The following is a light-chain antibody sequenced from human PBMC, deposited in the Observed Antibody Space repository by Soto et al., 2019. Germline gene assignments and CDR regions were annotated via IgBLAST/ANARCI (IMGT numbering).Light chain of an antibody. Sequence: ETVLTQSPATLSLSPGERATLSCRASHNVDIYVAWYQQKPGQAPRLLIYDATNRATGIPARFSGSGSGTDFTLTXXSLEPEDFAVYYCXQRKIWPPITFGQGTRLETK. CDR3: XQRKIWPPIT. CDR2: DAT. J-gene: IGKJ5*01. CDR1: HNVDIY. V-gene: IGKV3-11*01.